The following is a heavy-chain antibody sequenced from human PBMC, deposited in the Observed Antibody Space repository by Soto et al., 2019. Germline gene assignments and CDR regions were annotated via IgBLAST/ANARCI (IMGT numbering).Heavy chain of an antibody. D-gene: IGHD3-10*01. CDR1: GFTFSSYA. CDR2: ISYDGSNK. V-gene: IGHV3-30-3*01. CDR3: ARDHYYGSGSYYYYYYGMDV. Sequence: GGSLRLSCAASGFTFSSYAMHWVRQAPGKGLEWVAVISYDGSNKYYADSVKGRFTISRDNSKNTLYLQMNSLGAEDTAVYYCARDHYYGSGSYYYYYYGMDVWGQGTTVTVSS. J-gene: IGHJ6*02.